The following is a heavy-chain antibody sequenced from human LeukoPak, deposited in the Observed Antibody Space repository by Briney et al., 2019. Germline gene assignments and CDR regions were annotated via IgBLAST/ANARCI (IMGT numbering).Heavy chain of an antibody. D-gene: IGHD1/OR15-1a*01. J-gene: IGHJ6*03. CDR3: ARAVCPTIKFCDPSDFMDV. Sequence: GGCLRLSCAASGFSFDDLGMTWVRQVPGKGLEWVAGIPWNGASTGYADSVRGRFTFSRDNAKNSLYLQMNSLRAEDTALYYCARAVCPTIKFCDPSDFMDVCGKGATVNVS. CDR2: IPWNGAST. CDR1: GFSFDDLG. V-gene: IGHV3-20*04.